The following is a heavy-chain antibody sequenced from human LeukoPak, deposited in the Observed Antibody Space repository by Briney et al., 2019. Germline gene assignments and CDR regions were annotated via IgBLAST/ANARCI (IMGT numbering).Heavy chain of an antibody. D-gene: IGHD3-9*01. Sequence: GGSLRLSCAASGLTFRNYAMSWVRQAPGKGLEWVSVICANDGNTYYADAVKGRFTISRDNSKDTLYLQMDSLRAEDTAVYYCAKGLVTTYWYFDLWGRGTLVTVSS. CDR3: AKGLVTTYWYFDL. CDR1: GLTFRNYA. J-gene: IGHJ2*01. CDR2: ICANDGNT. V-gene: IGHV3-23*01.